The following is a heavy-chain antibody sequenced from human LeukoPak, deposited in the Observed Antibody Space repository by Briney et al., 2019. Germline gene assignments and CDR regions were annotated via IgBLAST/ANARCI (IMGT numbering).Heavy chain of an antibody. CDR3: ARSTGGLWFPTFDY. V-gene: IGHV4-4*07. CDR1: GGSISSYY. J-gene: IGHJ4*02. D-gene: IGHD3-10*01. Sequence: PSETLSLTCTVSGGSISSYYWRWIRQPAGKGLEWIGRIYTSGSTNYNPSLKSRVTMSVDTSKNQFSLKLSSVTAADTAVYYCARSTGGLWFPTFDYWGQGTLVTVSS. CDR2: IYTSGST.